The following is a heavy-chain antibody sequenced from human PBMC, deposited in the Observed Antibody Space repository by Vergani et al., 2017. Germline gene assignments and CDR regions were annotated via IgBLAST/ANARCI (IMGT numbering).Heavy chain of an antibody. V-gene: IGHV4-39*07. CDR2: MYYSGST. CDR1: GGSVSGSGYY. CDR3: ARTVLSSGYFDY. D-gene: IGHD3-22*01. Sequence: QLLLQESGPGVVKPSETLSLICNVSGGSVSGSGYYWGWVRQSPGKGLEWIGTMYYSGSTYHNPSLKSRVTISVDTSKNQFSLKLSSVTAADTAVYYCARTVLSSGYFDYWGQGTLVTVSS. J-gene: IGHJ4*02.